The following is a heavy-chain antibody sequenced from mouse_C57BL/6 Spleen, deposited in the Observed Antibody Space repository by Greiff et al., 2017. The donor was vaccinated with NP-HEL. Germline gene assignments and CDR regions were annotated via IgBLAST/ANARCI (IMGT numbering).Heavy chain of an antibody. CDR2: INSDGSST. D-gene: IGHD2-5*01. CDR3: ARYSNYVGAYAMDY. Sequence: DVKLVESEGGLVQPGSSMKLSCTASGFTFSDYSMAWVRQVPEKGLEWVANINSDGSSTYYMQSLKNRSTISRENATNTPYMQLSSLNSEDTATYYCARYSNYVGAYAMDYWGQGTSGTVSA. J-gene: IGHJ4*01. V-gene: IGHV5-16*01. CDR1: GFTFSDYS.